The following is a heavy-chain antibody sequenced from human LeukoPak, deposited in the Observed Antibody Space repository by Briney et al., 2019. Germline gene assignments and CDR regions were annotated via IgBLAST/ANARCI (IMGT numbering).Heavy chain of an antibody. CDR1: GFTFSSYG. CDR2: IRYDGSNK. Sequence: GGSLRLSCAASGFTFSSYGMHWVRQAPGKGLEWVAFIRYDGSNKYYADSVKGRFTISRDNSKNTLYLQMNSLKTEDTAVYYCTTIPYCSSTSCYGRWGQGTLVTVSS. V-gene: IGHV3-30*02. CDR3: TTIPYCSSTSCYGR. D-gene: IGHD2-2*01. J-gene: IGHJ4*02.